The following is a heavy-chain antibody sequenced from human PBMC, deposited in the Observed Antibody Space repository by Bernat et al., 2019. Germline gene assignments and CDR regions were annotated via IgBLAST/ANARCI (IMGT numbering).Heavy chain of an antibody. J-gene: IGHJ4*02. CDR2: VLGNGAKP. CDR1: GFNFNIYA. CDR3: ARDKDGGYAFDY. Sequence: EVELVESGGGLVQPGGSLRLSCAASGFNFNIYAMHWVRQAPGKGLEFLSSVLGNGAKPQYASSVKGRFTISRDNSKNTLYLQMGSLRPDDAALYYCARDKDGGYAFDYWGQGTLVTVSS. D-gene: IGHD5-12*01. V-gene: IGHV3-64*01.